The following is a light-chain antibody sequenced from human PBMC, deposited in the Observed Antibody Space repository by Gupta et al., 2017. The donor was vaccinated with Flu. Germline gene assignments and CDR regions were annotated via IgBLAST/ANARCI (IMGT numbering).Light chain of an antibody. CDR1: SRDVGAYVY. J-gene: IGLJ3*02. Sequence: SVTISCSRTSRDVGAYVYVSWHPQRPGKGLKIFIYDVPTRAAGVPFRFSGSDSGVTASLTISGLQAEDEADYYCCSLAGSNSWVFGGGTKLTVL. CDR3: CSLAGSNSWV. V-gene: IGLV2-11*03. CDR2: DVP.